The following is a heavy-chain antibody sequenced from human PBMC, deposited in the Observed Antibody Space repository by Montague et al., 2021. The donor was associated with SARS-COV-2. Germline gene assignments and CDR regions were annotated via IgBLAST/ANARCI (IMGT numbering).Heavy chain of an antibody. CDR1: GFPFSSYS. J-gene: IGHJ3*02. CDR3: ARPRWDAFDI. Sequence: SRRLSCAASGFPFSSYSMNWVRQAPGKGLEWVSSISSSSSYIYYADSVQGRFTISRDNAKNSLYLQMNSLRAEDTAVYYWARPRWDAFDIWGQGTMVTVSS. CDR2: ISSSSSYI. V-gene: IGHV3-21*01. D-gene: IGHD1-26*01.